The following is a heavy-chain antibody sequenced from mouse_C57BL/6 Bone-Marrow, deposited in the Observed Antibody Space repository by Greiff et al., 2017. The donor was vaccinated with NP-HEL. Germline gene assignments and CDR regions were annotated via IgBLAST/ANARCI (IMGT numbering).Heavy chain of an antibody. CDR2: INPNNGGT. CDR3: KNWVDYYAMDY. D-gene: IGHD4-1*01. V-gene: IGHV1-22*01. CDR1: GYTFTDYN. Sequence: VQLQQSGPELVKPGASVKMSCKASGYTFTDYNMHWVKQSHGKSLEWIGYINPNNGGTSYNQKSKGKATLTVNKSSSTAYMELRSLTSEDSAVYYCKNWVDYYAMDYWGQGTSVTVSS. J-gene: IGHJ4*01.